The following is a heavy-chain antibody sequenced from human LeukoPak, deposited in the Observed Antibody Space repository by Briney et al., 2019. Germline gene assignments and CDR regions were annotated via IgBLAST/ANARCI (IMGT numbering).Heavy chain of an antibody. CDR3: ARVTLHDYGSGRYAFDI. D-gene: IGHD3-10*01. Sequence: ASVKVSCKASGYTFINYGITWVRQAPGQGLEWMGWVNAYNGDTNYGQNFQGRVTVTTDTSTGTGYMEVKSLRSDDTAVYYCARVTLHDYGSGRYAFDIWGQGTMVTVSS. J-gene: IGHJ3*02. CDR1: GYTFINYG. CDR2: VNAYNGDT. V-gene: IGHV1-18*01.